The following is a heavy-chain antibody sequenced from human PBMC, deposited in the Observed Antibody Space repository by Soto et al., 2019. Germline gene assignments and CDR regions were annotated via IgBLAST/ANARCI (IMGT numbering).Heavy chain of an antibody. CDR1: GGSISSSSYY. D-gene: IGHD3-22*01. CDR2: IYYSGRT. Sequence: QLQLQESGPGLVKPSETLSLTCTVSGGSISSSSYYWGWIRQPPAKGLEWIGSIYYSGRTYYNPSLKSRVTISVDTSKNQFSLKLSSVTAADAAVYYCARLDAMIRLIDYWGQGTLVTVSS. V-gene: IGHV4-39*01. J-gene: IGHJ4*02. CDR3: ARLDAMIRLIDY.